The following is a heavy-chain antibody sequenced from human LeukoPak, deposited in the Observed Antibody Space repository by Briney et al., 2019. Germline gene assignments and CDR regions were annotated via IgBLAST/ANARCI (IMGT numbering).Heavy chain of an antibody. V-gene: IGHV3-23*01. Sequence: GGSLRLSCAASGFTFSSYAMSWVRQAPGKGLEWVSAISGSGGSTYYADSVKGRFTISRDNSKNTLYLQMNSLRAEDTAVYYCAVLCIVVVNHHDAFDIWGRGAMVTVSS. J-gene: IGHJ3*02. CDR2: ISGSGGST. D-gene: IGHD3-22*01. CDR3: AVLCIVVVNHHDAFDI. CDR1: GFTFSSYA.